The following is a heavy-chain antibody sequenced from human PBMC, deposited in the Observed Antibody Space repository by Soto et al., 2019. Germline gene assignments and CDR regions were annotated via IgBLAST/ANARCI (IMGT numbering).Heavy chain of an antibody. V-gene: IGHV3-30*18. CDR1: GFTFSSYG. CDR2: ISYDGSNK. Sequence: GGSLRLSCAASGFTFSSYGMHWVRQAPGKGLEWVAVISYDGSNKYYADSVKGRFTISRDNSKNTLYLQMNSLRSEDTAVYYCAKGYDYVWGSYRPAAFDIWGQGTMVTVS. J-gene: IGHJ3*02. CDR3: AKGYDYVWGSYRPAAFDI. D-gene: IGHD3-16*02.